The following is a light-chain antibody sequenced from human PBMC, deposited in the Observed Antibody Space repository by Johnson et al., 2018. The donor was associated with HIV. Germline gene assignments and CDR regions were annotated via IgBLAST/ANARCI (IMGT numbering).Light chain of an antibody. V-gene: IGLV1-51*01. CDR3: VGWDSRLSGYV. CDR2: DNN. J-gene: IGLJ1*01. CDR1: SSNIGNNY. Sequence: QSVLTQPPSVSAAPGQKVTISCSGSSSNIGNNYVSWYQQLPGTAPKLLIYDNNKRPSGIPDRFSGSKSGTSATLGITGLQTGDEADYYCVGWDSRLSGYVFGTGTTVTVL.